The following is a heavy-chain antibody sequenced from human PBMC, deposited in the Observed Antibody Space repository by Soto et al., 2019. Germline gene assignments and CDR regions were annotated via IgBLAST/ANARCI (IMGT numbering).Heavy chain of an antibody. CDR1: GYSFTSYW. V-gene: IGHV5-51*01. J-gene: IGHJ4*02. CDR2: IYPGDSDT. D-gene: IGHD3-9*01. CDR3: ARPNTYYDILTGYSPLYFDY. Sequence: GESLKISCKGSGYSFTSYWIGCVRQMPGKGLEWMGIIYPGDSDTRYSPSFQGQVTISADKSISTAYLQWSSLKASDTAMYYCARPNTYYDILTGYSPLYFDYWGQGTLLTVSS.